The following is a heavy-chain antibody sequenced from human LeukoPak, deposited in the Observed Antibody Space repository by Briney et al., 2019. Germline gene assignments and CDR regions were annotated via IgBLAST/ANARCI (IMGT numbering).Heavy chain of an antibody. CDR3: ARELYFDWLLYRHNWFDP. CDR1: GGSISSYY. J-gene: IGHJ5*02. CDR2: IYTSGST. V-gene: IGHV4-4*07. Sequence: SETLSLTCTVSGGSISSYYWSWIRQPAGKGLEWIGRIYTSGSTNYNPSLKSRVTMSVDTSKNQFSLKLSSVTAADTAVYYCARELYFDWLLYRHNWFDPWGQGTLVTVSS. D-gene: IGHD3-9*01.